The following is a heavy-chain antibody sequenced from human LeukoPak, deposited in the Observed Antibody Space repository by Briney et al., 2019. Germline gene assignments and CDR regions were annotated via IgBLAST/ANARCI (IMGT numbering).Heavy chain of an antibody. CDR3: ARDLFGTYDSDY. V-gene: IGHV3-53*01. J-gene: IGHJ4*02. CDR1: GFTVSGNY. Sequence: GGSLRLSCAASGFTVSGNYMSWVRQAPGKGLEWVSVIYSGGSTYYADSVKGRFTISRDNSKNTLYLQMNSLRAEDTAVYYCARDLFGTYDSDYWGQGILVTVSS. D-gene: IGHD5-12*01. CDR2: IYSGGST.